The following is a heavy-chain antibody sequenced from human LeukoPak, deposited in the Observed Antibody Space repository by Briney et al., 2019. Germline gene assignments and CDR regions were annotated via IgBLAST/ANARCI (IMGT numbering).Heavy chain of an antibody. J-gene: IGHJ1*01. CDR3: ATLDSSREYFQH. V-gene: IGHV3-48*03. Sequence: TGGSLGLSCAASGFTFSSYEMNWVRQAPGKGLEWVSYISSSGSTIYYADSVKGRFTISRDNAKNSLYLQMNSLRAEDTAVYCCATLDSSREYFQHWGQGTLVTVSS. CDR2: ISSSGSTI. D-gene: IGHD6-6*01. CDR1: GFTFSSYE.